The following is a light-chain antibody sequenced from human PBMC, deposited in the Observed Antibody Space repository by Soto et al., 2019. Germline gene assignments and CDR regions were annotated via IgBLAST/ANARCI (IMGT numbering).Light chain of an antibody. V-gene: IGKV3-20*01. CDR2: GAS. CDR3: QHYGSLVLT. CDR1: QSVSSSY. J-gene: IGKJ4*01. Sequence: EIVLTQSPGTLSLSPGERATLSCRASQSVSSSYLAWYQQKPGQAPRLLIYGASSRATGIPDRFSGSGSGTDFTLTISRLEPEDFAVYDCQHYGSLVLTFGGGTKVEIK.